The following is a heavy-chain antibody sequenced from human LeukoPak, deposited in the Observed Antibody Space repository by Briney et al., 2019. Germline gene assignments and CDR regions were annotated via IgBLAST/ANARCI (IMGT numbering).Heavy chain of an antibody. Sequence: GGSLRLSCVASGFIFCSYAMNWVRQAPGKGLEWVSAISRSGGSTYSADSVKGRFTISRDTSKNTLYLQMNSLRAEDTAVYYCAAAYFGVDQYYYGMDVWGQGTTVTVSS. CDR1: GFIFCSYA. D-gene: IGHD3-3*01. CDR2: ISRSGGST. CDR3: AAAYFGVDQYYYGMDV. V-gene: IGHV3-23*01. J-gene: IGHJ6*02.